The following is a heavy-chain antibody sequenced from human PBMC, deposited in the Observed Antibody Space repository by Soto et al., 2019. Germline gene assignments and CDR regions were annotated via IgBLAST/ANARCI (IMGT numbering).Heavy chain of an antibody. Sequence: GGSLRLSCAASGFTFSTYAMSWVRQAPGKGLEWVSAISGSGSSRYYADSVKGRFTISRDNSKNTLFLQLNSLRAEDTAVYYCAKELLRLGESLERYFDYWGQGTLGTVS. D-gene: IGHD3-10*01. V-gene: IGHV3-23*01. CDR1: GFTFSTYA. CDR2: ISGSGSSR. J-gene: IGHJ4*02. CDR3: AKELLRLGESLERYFDY.